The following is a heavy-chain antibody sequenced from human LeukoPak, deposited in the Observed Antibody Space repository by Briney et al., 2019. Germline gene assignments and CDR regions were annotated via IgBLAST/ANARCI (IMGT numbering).Heavy chain of an antibody. V-gene: IGHV4-34*01. CDR3: ARGAVGATRFYYYYGMDV. D-gene: IGHD1-26*01. CDR1: GGSFSGYY. Sequence: PSGTLSLTCAVYGGSFSGYYWSWIRQPPGKGLEWIGEINHSGSTNYNPSLKSRVTISVDTSKNQFSLKLSSVTAADTAVYYCARGAVGATRFYYYYGMDVWGQGTTVTVSS. J-gene: IGHJ6*02. CDR2: INHSGST.